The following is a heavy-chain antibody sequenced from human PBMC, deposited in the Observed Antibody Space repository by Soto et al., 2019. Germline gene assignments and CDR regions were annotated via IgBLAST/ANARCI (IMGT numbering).Heavy chain of an antibody. CDR2: ISGSGVST. D-gene: IGHD1-26*01. Sequence: PGGSLRLSFAASGFTLSSSSMNWVRPAPGKGLQWVSTISGSGVSTYYADSVRRRFTISRDNSKNTLYLQMSSLRAEDTALYYCATPRDGSVLRPLLDFWGQGTLVTVSS. CDR3: ATPRDGSVLRPLLDF. J-gene: IGHJ4*02. CDR1: GFTLSSSS. V-gene: IGHV3-23*01.